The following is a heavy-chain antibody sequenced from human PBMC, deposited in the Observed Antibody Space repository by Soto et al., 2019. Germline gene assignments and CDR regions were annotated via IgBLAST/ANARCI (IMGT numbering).Heavy chain of an antibody. CDR1: GGSISSGGYY. Sequence: QVQLQESGPGLVKPSQTLSLTCTVSGGSISSGGYYWSWIRQHPGKGLEWIGYIYYSGSTYYNPSLKSRVTTSVDTSKNQFSLKLSSVTAADTAVYYCARSNAYYYGSGSYSVDYWGQGTLVTVSS. J-gene: IGHJ4*02. CDR3: ARSNAYYYGSGSYSVDY. V-gene: IGHV4-31*03. CDR2: IYYSGST. D-gene: IGHD3-10*01.